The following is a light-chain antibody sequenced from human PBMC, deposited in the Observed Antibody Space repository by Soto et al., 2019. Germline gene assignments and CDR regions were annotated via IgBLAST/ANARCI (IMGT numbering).Light chain of an antibody. CDR2: DVS. CDR3: CSYAGSYTYYV. V-gene: IGLV2-11*01. J-gene: IGLJ1*01. CDR1: NSDVGGYDF. Sequence: QSALTQPASVSGSPGQSITISCTGTNSDVGGYDFVSWYQQHPGKAPKVMIYDVSKRPSGVPDRFSGSKSGNTASLTISGLQAEDEADYYCCSYAGSYTYYVFGTGTKLTVL.